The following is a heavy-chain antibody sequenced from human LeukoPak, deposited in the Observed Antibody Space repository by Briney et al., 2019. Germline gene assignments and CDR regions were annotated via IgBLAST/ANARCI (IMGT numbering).Heavy chain of an antibody. CDR2: IYPGDSDT. CDR3: ARRHTHSGYEFDY. Sequence: GEPLKISFKGSGFRFTSYWIGWVRTMPGKGVEWMGIIYPGDSDTRYSPSFQGQVTISAHKSISTAYLQWSSLKASDTAMYYCARRHTHSGYEFDYWGQGTLVTVSS. CDR1: GFRFTSYW. V-gene: IGHV5-51*01. D-gene: IGHD5-12*01. J-gene: IGHJ4*02.